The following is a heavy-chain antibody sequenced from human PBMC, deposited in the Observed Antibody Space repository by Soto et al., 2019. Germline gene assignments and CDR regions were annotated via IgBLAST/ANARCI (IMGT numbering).Heavy chain of an antibody. D-gene: IGHD2-21*02. CDR1: GFTFDDYA. Sequence: EVQLVESGGGLVQPGRSLRLSCAASGFTFDDYAMHWVRQAPGKGLEWVSGISWNSGSIGYADSVKGRFTISRDNAKNSLYLQMNSLRAEDTALYYCAKRAGLPGEFGAFDIWGQGTMVTVSS. CDR3: AKRAGLPGEFGAFDI. V-gene: IGHV3-9*01. J-gene: IGHJ3*02. CDR2: ISWNSGSI.